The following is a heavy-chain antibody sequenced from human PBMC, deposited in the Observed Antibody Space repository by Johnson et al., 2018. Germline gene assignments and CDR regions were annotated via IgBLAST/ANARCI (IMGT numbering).Heavy chain of an antibody. CDR3: ARPARYYDSSGYLDAFDI. V-gene: IGHV5-51*03. J-gene: IGHJ3*02. D-gene: IGHD3-22*01. CDR2: IYPGDSDT. Sequence: EVQLVETGAEVKKPGESLKISCKGSGYSFTSYWIGWVRQMPGKGMEWMGIIYPGDSDTRYSPSFQGQVTISADKSISTAYLRWSSLKASDTAMYSCARPARYYDSSGYLDAFDIWGQGTMVTVSS. CDR1: GYSFTSYW.